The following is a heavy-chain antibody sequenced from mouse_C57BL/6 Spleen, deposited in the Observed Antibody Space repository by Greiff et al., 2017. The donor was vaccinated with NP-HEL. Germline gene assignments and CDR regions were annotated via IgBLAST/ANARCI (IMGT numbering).Heavy chain of an antibody. CDR3: ATGATVVATYWYFDV. J-gene: IGHJ1*03. V-gene: IGHV3-6*01. CDR1: GYSITSGYY. D-gene: IGHD1-1*01. CDR2: ISYDGSN. Sequence: ESGPGLVKPSQSLSLTCSVTGYSITSGYYWNWIRQFPGNKLEWMGYISYDGSNNYNPSLKNRISITRDTSKNQFFLKLNSVTTEDTATYYCATGATVVATYWYFDVWGTGTTVTVSS.